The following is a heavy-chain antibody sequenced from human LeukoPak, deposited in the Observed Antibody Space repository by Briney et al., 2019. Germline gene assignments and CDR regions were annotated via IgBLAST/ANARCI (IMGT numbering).Heavy chain of an antibody. CDR3: ARAYYYGSGTNDF. CDR2: INPNSGDT. CDR1: GYTFTGYY. V-gene: IGHV1-2*02. D-gene: IGHD3-10*01. Sequence: ASVKVSCKASGYTFTGYYMHWVRQAPGQGLEWRGWINPNSGDTNYAQKFQGRVTMTRDTSITTAYMELSRLRSDDTAVYYCARAYYYGSGTNDFWGQGTLVTVSS. J-gene: IGHJ4*02.